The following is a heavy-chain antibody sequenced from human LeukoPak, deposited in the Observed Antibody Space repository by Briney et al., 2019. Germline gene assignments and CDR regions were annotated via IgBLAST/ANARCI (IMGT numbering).Heavy chain of an antibody. D-gene: IGHD3-10*01. CDR1: GFTFSSYG. CDR2: ISYDGSNK. V-gene: IGHV3-30*18. J-gene: IGHJ4*02. CDR3: AKEITMVRGVLDY. Sequence: PGGSLRLSCAASGFTFSSYGMHWVRQAPGKGLEWVAVISYDGSNKYYADSVKGRFTISRDNSKNTLYLQMNSLRAEDTAVYYCAKEITMVRGVLDYWGQGTLVTVSS.